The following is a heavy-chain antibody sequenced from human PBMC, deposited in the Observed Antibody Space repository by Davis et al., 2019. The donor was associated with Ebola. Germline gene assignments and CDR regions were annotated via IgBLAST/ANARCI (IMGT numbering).Heavy chain of an antibody. D-gene: IGHD3-10*01. CDR2: INHSGSS. CDR1: GASISRSTYY. J-gene: IGHJ5*01. V-gene: IGHV4-34*01. Sequence: MPSETLSLTCAVSGASISRSTYYWGWIRQPPGKGLEWIGEINHSGSSKYNPSLKSRVTMSADTSKNQVSLKLSSVTAADTAIYYCVRSVTMIRGVIPWFDPWGQGTLVAVSS. CDR3: VRSVTMIRGVIPWFDP.